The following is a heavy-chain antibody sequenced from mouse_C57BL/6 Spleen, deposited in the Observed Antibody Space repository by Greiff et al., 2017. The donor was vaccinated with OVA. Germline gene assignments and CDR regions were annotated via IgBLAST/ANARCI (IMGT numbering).Heavy chain of an antibody. CDR3: HGSSYRYYAMDY. CDR2: INPNYGTT. D-gene: IGHD1-1*01. Sequence: VQLKESGPELVKPGASVKISCKASGYSFTDYNMNWVKQSNGKSLEWIGVINPNYGTTSYNQKFKGKATLTVDKSSSTAYMQLNSLTSEDSAVYYCHGSSYRYYAMDYWGQGTSVTVSS. J-gene: IGHJ4*01. CDR1: GYSFTDYN. V-gene: IGHV1-39*01.